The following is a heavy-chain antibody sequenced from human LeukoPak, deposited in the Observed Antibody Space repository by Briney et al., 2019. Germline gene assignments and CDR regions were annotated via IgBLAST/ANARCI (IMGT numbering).Heavy chain of an antibody. J-gene: IGHJ4*02. V-gene: IGHV4-34*01. CDR2: INHSGST. CDR1: GGSFSGYY. D-gene: IGHD6-13*01. CDR3: ARGPYSSSWYRFDY. Sequence: SETLPLTCAVYGGSFSGYYWSWIRQPPGKGLEWIGEINHSGSTNYNPSLKSRVTISVDTSKNQFSLKLSSVTAADTAVYYCARGPYSSSWYRFDYWGQGALVTVSS.